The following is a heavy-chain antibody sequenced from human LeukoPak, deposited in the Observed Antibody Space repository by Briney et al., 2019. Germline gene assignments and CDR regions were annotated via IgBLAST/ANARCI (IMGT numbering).Heavy chain of an antibody. Sequence: GGSLRLSCAASGFAFSSYGMHWVRQAPGKGLEWVAFIRYDGSNKYYADSVKGRFTISRDNYKNTLYLQMNSLRAEDTAVYYCARDRSSSSSGRNYFDYWGQGTLVTVSS. CDR1: GFAFSSYG. V-gene: IGHV3-30*02. D-gene: IGHD6-6*01. CDR3: ARDRSSSSSGRNYFDY. J-gene: IGHJ4*02. CDR2: IRYDGSNK.